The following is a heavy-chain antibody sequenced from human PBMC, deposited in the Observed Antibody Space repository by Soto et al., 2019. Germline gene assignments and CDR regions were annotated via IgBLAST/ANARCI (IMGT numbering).Heavy chain of an antibody. V-gene: IGHV3-23*01. CDR1: GFNFKKFA. D-gene: IGHD6-19*01. J-gene: IGHJ4*02. Sequence: EVQLLESEGGVVQPGGSLRLSCVASGFNFKKFAMAWVRQAPGEGLEWVSGISCCGGSTSYADSVKGRFSTARDDSKNTLSLQMNGLRVEDTAQYFCAKADGEQWLIPHLDNWGQGTLVTVS. CDR3: AKADGEQWLIPHLDN. CDR2: ISCCGGST.